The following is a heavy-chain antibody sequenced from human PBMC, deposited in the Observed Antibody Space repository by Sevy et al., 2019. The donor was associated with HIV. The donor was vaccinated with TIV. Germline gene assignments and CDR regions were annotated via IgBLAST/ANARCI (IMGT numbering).Heavy chain of an antibody. Sequence: GRSLRLSCAASGFTFSSYAMNWVRQAPGKGLEWVSSINAISSNIYYADSVKGRFTISRDNAENSPYLQMNSVRAEDTAVYYCARDLFSGGNAVYGYWGQGTLVTVSS. CDR2: INAISSNI. D-gene: IGHD2-15*01. J-gene: IGHJ4*02. V-gene: IGHV3-21*01. CDR3: ARDLFSGGNAVYGY. CDR1: GFTFSSYA.